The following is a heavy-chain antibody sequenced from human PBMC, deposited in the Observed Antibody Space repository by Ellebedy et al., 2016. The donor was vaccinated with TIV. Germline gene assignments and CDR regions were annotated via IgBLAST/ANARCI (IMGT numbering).Heavy chain of an antibody. Sequence: GESLKISCMGSGYSFSTYWIAWVRQRPGKGLEWMGFIYPRDSDTRYSPSSQGQVTISADKSINTVYLQWRSLEASDTAVYYCARMVYGSGWDGYFDPWGQGTLVTVSS. V-gene: IGHV5-51*01. D-gene: IGHD6-19*01. J-gene: IGHJ5*02. CDR1: GYSFSTYW. CDR3: ARMVYGSGWDGYFDP. CDR2: IYPRDSDT.